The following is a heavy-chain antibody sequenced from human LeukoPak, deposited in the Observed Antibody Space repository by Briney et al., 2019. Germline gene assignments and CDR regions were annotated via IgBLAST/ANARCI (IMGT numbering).Heavy chain of an antibody. CDR2: INHSGST. V-gene: IGHV4-34*01. D-gene: IGHD4-17*01. CDR3: ARGNPLYGGYHFDF. Sequence: SETLSLTCAVYGGSFSGYYWSWIRQPPGKGLEWIGEINHSGSTNYNPSLKSRVTISVDTSKNQFSLNLTSVTAADTAVYYSARGNPLYGGYHFDFWGQGSLVTVSS. J-gene: IGHJ4*02. CDR1: GGSFSGYY.